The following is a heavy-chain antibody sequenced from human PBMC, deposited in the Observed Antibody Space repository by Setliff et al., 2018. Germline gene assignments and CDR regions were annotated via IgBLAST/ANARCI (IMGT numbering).Heavy chain of an antibody. CDR3: ASRDCGGDCYPYYYYGMDV. CDR2: IKQDGSEK. Sequence: GGSLRLSCAASGFTFSSYWMSWVRQAPGKGLEWVANIKQDGSEKYYVDSVKGRFTISRDNAKNSLYLQMNSLRAEDTAVYYCASRDCGGDCYPYYYYGMDVWGQGTTVTVS. J-gene: IGHJ6*02. V-gene: IGHV3-7*01. D-gene: IGHD2-21*02. CDR1: GFTFSSYW.